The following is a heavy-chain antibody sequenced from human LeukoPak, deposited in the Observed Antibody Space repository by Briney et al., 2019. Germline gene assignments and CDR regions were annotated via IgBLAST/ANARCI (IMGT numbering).Heavy chain of an antibody. CDR1: GGSFSGYY. Sequence: PSETLSLTCAVYGGSFSGYYWSWIRQPPGKGLEWIGEIDHGGSANYNPSLKSRVIISVDTSKNQFSLKLSSVIVTDTALYYCAKVGCSGGTCFDHWGQGTLVTVSS. D-gene: IGHD2-15*01. V-gene: IGHV4-34*01. CDR3: AKVGCSGGTCFDH. J-gene: IGHJ4*02. CDR2: IDHGGSA.